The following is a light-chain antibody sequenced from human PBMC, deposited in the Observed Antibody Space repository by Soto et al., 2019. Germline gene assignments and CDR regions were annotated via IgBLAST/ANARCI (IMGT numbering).Light chain of an antibody. CDR1: SSDIGGHSF. J-gene: IGLJ2*01. CDR2: DVS. V-gene: IGLV2-8*01. Sequence: QSALTQPPSASGSPGQSVTISCTGTSSDIGGHSFVSWYQQHPGKAPKLMIYDVSQRPSGVPDRFSGSKSGNTASLTVSGLQPEDEADYYCSSHAGDKMIFGGGTKVTVL. CDR3: SSHAGDKMI.